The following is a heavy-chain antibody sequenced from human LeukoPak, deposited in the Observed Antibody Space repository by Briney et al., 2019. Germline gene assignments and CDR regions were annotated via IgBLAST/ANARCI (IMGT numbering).Heavy chain of an antibody. CDR3: AKDAQRGFDYSNSLEY. D-gene: IGHD4-11*01. CDR2: IWSDGTNR. J-gene: IGHJ4*02. CDR1: QFRFPFSHYG. Sequence: GGSLRLSCVASQFRFPFSHYGMHWVRQAPGRGLEWVAVIWSDGTNRYYADSVKGRFTISRDNSKNTVYLQMNSLRAEDTAGYFCAKDAQRGFDYSNSLEYWGQGTLVTVSS. V-gene: IGHV3-33*03.